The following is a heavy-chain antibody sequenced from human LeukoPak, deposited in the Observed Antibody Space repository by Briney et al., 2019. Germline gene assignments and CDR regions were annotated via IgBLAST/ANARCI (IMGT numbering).Heavy chain of an antibody. D-gene: IGHD3-16*01. Sequence: SETLSLTWPVSGASMSSYCCSWVRHPQREGLEWIGYIYYSGSTNYNPSLKSRVTISVDTSKNQFSLKLSSVTAADTAVYYCASGVMTPLFDYWGQGTLVTVSS. CDR1: GASMSSYC. V-gene: IGHV4-59*08. J-gene: IGHJ4*02. CDR3: ASGVMTPLFDY. CDR2: IYYSGST.